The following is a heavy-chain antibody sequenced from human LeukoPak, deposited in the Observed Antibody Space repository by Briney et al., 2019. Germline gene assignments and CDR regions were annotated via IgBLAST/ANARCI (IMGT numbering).Heavy chain of an antibody. CDR3: AKGIYSSGWSYFDY. D-gene: IGHD6-19*01. Sequence: GGSLRLSCAASGFTFSNSAMSWVRQAPGKGLEWVSTLSGSGITTYYADSVKGLFTISRDNSKNTLYLQMNSLRAEDTAVYYCAKGIYSSGWSYFDYWGHGTLVTVSS. CDR1: GFTFSNSA. CDR2: LSGSGITT. J-gene: IGHJ4*01. V-gene: IGHV3-23*01.